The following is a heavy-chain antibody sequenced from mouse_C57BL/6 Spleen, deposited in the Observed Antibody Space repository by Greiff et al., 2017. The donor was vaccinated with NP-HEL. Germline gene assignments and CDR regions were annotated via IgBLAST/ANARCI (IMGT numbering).Heavy chain of an antibody. V-gene: IGHV10-1*01. Sequence: GGGLVQPKGSLKLSCAASGFSFNTYAMNWVRQAPGKGLEWVARIRSKSNNYATYYADSVKDRFTISRDDSESMLYLQMNNLKTEDTAMYYCVRQSGSSYEGYYFDYWGQGTTLTVSS. J-gene: IGHJ2*01. CDR2: IRSKSNNYAT. D-gene: IGHD1-1*01. CDR3: VRQSGSSYEGYYFDY. CDR1: GFSFNTYA.